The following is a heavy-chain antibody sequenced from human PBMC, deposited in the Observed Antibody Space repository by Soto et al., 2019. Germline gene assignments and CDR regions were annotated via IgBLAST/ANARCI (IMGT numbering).Heavy chain of an antibody. Sequence: QVQLVQSGAEVKKPGASVKVSCKASGYTFTSYDINWVRQATGQGLEWMGWMNPNSGNTGYAQKFQGRVTMTTDTSTSTAYMELRSLRSDDTAVYYCARETRFGELVLRYWGQGTLVTVSS. V-gene: IGHV1-8*01. CDR2: MNPNSGNT. CDR1: GYTFTSYD. J-gene: IGHJ4*02. CDR3: ARETRFGELVLRY. D-gene: IGHD3-10*01.